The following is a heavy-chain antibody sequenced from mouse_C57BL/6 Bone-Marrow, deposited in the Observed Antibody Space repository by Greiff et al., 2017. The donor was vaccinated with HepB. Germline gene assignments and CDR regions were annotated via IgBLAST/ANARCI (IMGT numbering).Heavy chain of an antibody. CDR1: GFTFSSYT. D-gene: IGHD1-1*01. Sequence: EVKLMESGGGLVKPGGSLKLSCAASGFTFSSYTMSWVRQTPEKRLEWVATISGGGGNTYYPDSVKGRFTISRDNAKNTLYLQMSSLRCEDTALYYCARRGPYYYGSYWYFDVWGTGTTVTVSS. V-gene: IGHV5-9*01. J-gene: IGHJ1*03. CDR3: ARRGPYYYGSYWYFDV. CDR2: ISGGGGNT.